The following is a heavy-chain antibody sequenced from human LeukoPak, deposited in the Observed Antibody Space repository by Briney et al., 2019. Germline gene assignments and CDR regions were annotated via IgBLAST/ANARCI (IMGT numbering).Heavy chain of an antibody. CDR1: GVSISSYY. D-gene: IGHD3-16*01. Sequence: SETLSLTCTVSGVSISSYYWSWIRQPPGKGLEWMGFIYYSGSTNYNPSLKSRVTISVDASKNQFSLKLSSVTAADTALYYCALHDLDWGSFGHWGQGTLVTVSS. CDR2: IYYSGST. J-gene: IGHJ4*02. CDR3: ALHDLDWGSFGH. V-gene: IGHV4-59*08.